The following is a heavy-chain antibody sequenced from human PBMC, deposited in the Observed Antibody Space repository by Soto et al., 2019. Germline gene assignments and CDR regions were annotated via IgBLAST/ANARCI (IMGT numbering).Heavy chain of an antibody. Sequence: EVQLVESGGDLVPPGGSLRLSCVASGFNFSNYWMTWARQAPGKGLEWVANINQHGTEKFYVDSVEGRFSISRDNAYHSVYLQMNSLSAEDTAIYYCATDILDYWGQGTSVTVSS. CDR2: INQHGTEK. J-gene: IGHJ4*02. V-gene: IGHV3-7*05. CDR1: GFNFSNYW. CDR3: ATDILDY.